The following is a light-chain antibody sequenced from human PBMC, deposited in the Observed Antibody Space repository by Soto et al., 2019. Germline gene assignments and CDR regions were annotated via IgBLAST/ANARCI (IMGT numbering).Light chain of an antibody. Sequence: DIQMNQSPSTLSASVRDRVTITCRASQTINSWLAWYQQRPGKAPRLLIYKASTLESGVPSRFSGSGSGTEFTLTISTLQPDDFATYYCQQYDSIPYTFGQGTKLDIK. V-gene: IGKV1-5*03. J-gene: IGKJ2*01. CDR1: QTINSW. CDR3: QQYDSIPYT. CDR2: KAS.